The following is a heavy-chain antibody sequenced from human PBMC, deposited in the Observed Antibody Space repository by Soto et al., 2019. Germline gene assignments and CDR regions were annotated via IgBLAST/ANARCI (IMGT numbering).Heavy chain of an antibody. D-gene: IGHD6-13*01. CDR1: GYTFSSSG. V-gene: IGHV1-18*01. CDR2: INPYSGNT. CDR3: AQGGTSWYYVFDF. J-gene: IGHJ3*01. Sequence: GASVKVSCKVVGYTFSSSGVNWLRQAPGQGLEWMGWINPYSGNTNYAKKVQGRVTLTTDTSTNTAYMELRSLRSDDTAIYYCAQGGTSWYYVFDFWGHGTMVTVSS.